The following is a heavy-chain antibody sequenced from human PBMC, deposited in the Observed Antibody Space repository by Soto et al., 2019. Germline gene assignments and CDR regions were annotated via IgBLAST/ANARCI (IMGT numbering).Heavy chain of an antibody. V-gene: IGHV4-59*01. CDR1: GGSISAYY. J-gene: IGHJ5*02. D-gene: IGHD1-26*01. Sequence: PSETLSLTCTFSGGSISAYYWSWIRQPPGKGLEWIGHLYYSGSTNYSPSLKSRVSISIDTSKRQFSLNLRSVTAADTAVYYCARVGSGSYYDFNWFVPWGQGKVVTVS. CDR3: ARVGSGSYYDFNWFVP. CDR2: LYYSGST.